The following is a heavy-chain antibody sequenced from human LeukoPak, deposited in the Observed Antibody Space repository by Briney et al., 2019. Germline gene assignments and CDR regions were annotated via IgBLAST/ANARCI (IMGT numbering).Heavy chain of an antibody. D-gene: IGHD4-11*01. CDR1: GGSLSSYY. CDR2: TYYSGST. Sequence: SETLSLTCTVSGGSLSSYYWSWIRQPPGKGLEWIGYTYYSGSTNYNPSLKSRVTISVDTSKSQFSLKLSSVTAADTAVYYCARDNSNYGAFDYWGQGTLVTVSS. CDR3: ARDNSNYGAFDY. V-gene: IGHV4-59*01. J-gene: IGHJ4*02.